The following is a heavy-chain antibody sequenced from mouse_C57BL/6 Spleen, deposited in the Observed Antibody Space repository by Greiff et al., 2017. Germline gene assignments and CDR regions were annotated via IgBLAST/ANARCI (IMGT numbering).Heavy chain of an antibody. CDR2: ISYDGSN. CDR1: GYSITSGYY. V-gene: IGHV3-6*01. D-gene: IGHD1-1*01. Sequence: EVQLQESGPGLVKPSQSLSLTCSVTGYSITSGYYWNWIRQFPGNKLEWMGYISYDGSNNYNPSLKNRISITRDTSKNQFFLKLNSVTTEDTATYYCARGEIYYGSYFDYWGQGSTLTVSS. CDR3: ARGEIYYGSYFDY. J-gene: IGHJ2*01.